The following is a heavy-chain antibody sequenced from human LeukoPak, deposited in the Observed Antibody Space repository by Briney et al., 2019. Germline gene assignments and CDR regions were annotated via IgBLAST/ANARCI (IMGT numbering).Heavy chain of an antibody. D-gene: IGHD1-20*01. J-gene: IGHJ4*02. CDR3: ARRITGTTSDSFDY. CDR2: MSYTGST. CDR1: GGSISSSAYL. V-gene: IGHV4-39*01. Sequence: PSETLSLTCTVSGGSISSSAYLWGWLRRPPGKGLEWIGSMSYTGSTYYNPSLKSRVTISVDTSKNQFSLRLSSVTAADTAVYYCARRITGTTSDSFDYWGQGTLVIVSS.